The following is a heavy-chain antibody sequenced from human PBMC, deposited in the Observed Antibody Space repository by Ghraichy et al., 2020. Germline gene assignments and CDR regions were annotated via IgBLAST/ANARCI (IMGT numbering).Heavy chain of an antibody. V-gene: IGHV1-8*01. J-gene: IGHJ3*02. CDR1: GYTFTSYD. CDR2: MNPNSGNT. D-gene: IGHD3-3*01. CDR3: AGYVFWSGIDAFDI. Sequence: ASVKVSCKASGYTFTSYDINWVRQATGQGLEWMGWMNPNSGNTGYAQKFQGRVTMTRNTSISTAYMELSSLRSEDTAVYYCAGYVFWSGIDAFDIWGQGTMVTVSS.